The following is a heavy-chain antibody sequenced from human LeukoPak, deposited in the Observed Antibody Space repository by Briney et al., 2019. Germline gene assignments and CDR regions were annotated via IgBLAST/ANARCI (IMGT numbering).Heavy chain of an antibody. J-gene: IGHJ4*02. CDR2: ISGSGYST. CDR1: GFTFSNFN. CDR3: AKATYSSSWNLYFDY. Sequence: PGGSLRLSCAASGFTFSNFNMNWVRQAPGKGLEWVSTISGSGYSTYYADSVKGRFTISRDNSKNTLFLQMNSLRAEDTAVYYCAKATYSSSWNLYFDYWGQGTLVTVSS. V-gene: IGHV3-23*01. D-gene: IGHD6-13*01.